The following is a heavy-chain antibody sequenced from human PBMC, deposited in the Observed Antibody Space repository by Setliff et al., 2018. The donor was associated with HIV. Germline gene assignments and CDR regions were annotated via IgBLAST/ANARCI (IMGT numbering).Heavy chain of an antibody. CDR1: GFSFSSAW. Sequence: PGGSLRLSCAASGFSFSSAWMNWVRQAPGKGLEWVGRSRNKVNSYTTDYAASVKGRFTISRDVSKNSLYLQMNSLRIEDTAVYYCARPLLRTNTVYGILGNWFDSWGRGTLVTVSS. V-gene: IGHV3-72*01. D-gene: IGHD2-8*01. CDR2: SRNKVNSYTT. J-gene: IGHJ5*01. CDR3: ARPLLRTNTVYGILGNWFDS.